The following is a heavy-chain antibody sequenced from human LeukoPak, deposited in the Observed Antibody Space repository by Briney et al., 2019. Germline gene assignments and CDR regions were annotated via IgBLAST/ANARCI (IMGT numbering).Heavy chain of an antibody. CDR3: ASRIATSFEY. CDR1: GFTFGSSG. CDR2: VRNDGTTK. Sequence: GGSLSLSCTASGFTFGSSGMHWVRQAPGKGLEWVAFVRNDGTTKYYAKSVKGRSTISRDDSKNTLYLHVSSLRAEDTAVYYCASRIATSFEYWGPGTLVTVSS. V-gene: IGHV3-30*02. J-gene: IGHJ4*02. D-gene: IGHD6-13*01.